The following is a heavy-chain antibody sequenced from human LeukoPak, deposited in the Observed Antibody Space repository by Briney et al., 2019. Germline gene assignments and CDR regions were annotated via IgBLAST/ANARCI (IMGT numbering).Heavy chain of an antibody. CDR2: IKQDGSEK. J-gene: IGHJ4*02. V-gene: IGHV3-7*03. CDR3: ARGVWVYDISAPPDY. D-gene: IGHD3-9*01. CDR1: GFTFSSYW. Sequence: GGSLRLSCAASGFTFSSYWMSWVRQAPGKRLEWVANIKQDGSEKYCVDSVKGRFTISRDNAKNSLYLQMNSLRAEDTAVYYCARGVWVYDISAPPDYWGQGTLVTVSS.